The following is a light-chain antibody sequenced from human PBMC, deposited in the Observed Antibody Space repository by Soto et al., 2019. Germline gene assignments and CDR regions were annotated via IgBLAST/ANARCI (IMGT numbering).Light chain of an antibody. Sequence: IQLTQSPSSLSASVGDRVTITCRAGQGIGSALAWYQQRPGKAPKLLLYDASNLEAGFPSRFSGSGSGTDFTPTIPSLRPEDFATYYCQQFKCCPLTFGGGTKVQIK. CDR2: DAS. J-gene: IGKJ4*01. CDR1: QGIGSA. V-gene: IGKV1-13*02. CDR3: QQFKCCPLT.